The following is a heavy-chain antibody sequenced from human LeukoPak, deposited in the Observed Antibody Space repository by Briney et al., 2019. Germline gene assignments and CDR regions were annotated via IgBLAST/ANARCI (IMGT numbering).Heavy chain of an antibody. J-gene: IGHJ5*02. V-gene: IGHV1-18*01. CDR2: ISAYNGNT. CDR1: GYTFTNYG. CDR3: ARNYYGSGSYYISLLNWFDP. D-gene: IGHD3-10*01. Sequence: ASVKVSCKASGYTFTNYGISWVRQAPGQGLEWMGWISAYNGNTNYAQKLQDRVTMTTDTSTNTAYMELRSLRSDDTAVYYCARNYYGSGSYYISLLNWFDPWGQGTLVTVSS.